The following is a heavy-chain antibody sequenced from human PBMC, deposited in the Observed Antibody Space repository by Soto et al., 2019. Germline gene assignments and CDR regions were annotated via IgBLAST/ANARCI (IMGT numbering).Heavy chain of an antibody. J-gene: IGHJ4*02. CDR3: ARKDYYGSGIYYFDY. CDR1: GYTFNKYP. CDR2: INAANGDT. Sequence: QVQLVQSGPEVKEPGASVKVSCKASGYTFNKYPMHWVRQAPGQGLEWMGWINAANGDTGYSQKFQDRVTLTRDTSASTAYMELSSPRSEDTAVYYCARKDYYGSGIYYFDYWGQGTLVTVSS. D-gene: IGHD3-10*01. V-gene: IGHV1-3*01.